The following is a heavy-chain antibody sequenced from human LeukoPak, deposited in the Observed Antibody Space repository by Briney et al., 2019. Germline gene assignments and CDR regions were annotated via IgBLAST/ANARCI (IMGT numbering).Heavy chain of an antibody. J-gene: IGHJ4*02. Sequence: ASVKVSCKPSGYRFTTDMYTIHWLRQAPGHRLEWMGWINAGNGNTKYSQKFQGRVTITGDTSARTVYMEVSSLVSEDTAVYYCARDSDSSGWSWVYWGQGTLVTVSS. V-gene: IGHV1-3*01. CDR3: ARDSDSSGWSWVY. CDR2: INAGNGNT. CDR1: GYRFTTDMYT. D-gene: IGHD6-19*01.